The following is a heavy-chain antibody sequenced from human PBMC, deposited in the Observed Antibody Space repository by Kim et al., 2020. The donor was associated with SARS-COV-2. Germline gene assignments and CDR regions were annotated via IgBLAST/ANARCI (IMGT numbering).Heavy chain of an antibody. CDR2: ISYDGSNK. CDR1: GFTFSSYG. CDR3: AKDLLELLWFGELLSGGIDP. V-gene: IGHV3-30*18. D-gene: IGHD3-10*01. J-gene: IGHJ5*02. Sequence: GGSLRLSCAASGFTFSSYGMHWVRQALGKGLEWVAVISYDGSNKYYADSVKGRFTISRDNSKNTLYLQMNSLRAEDTAVYYCAKDLLELLWFGELLSGGIDPWGQGTLVTVSS.